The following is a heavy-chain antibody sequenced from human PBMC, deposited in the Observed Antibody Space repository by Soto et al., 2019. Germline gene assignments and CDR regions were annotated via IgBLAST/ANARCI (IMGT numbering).Heavy chain of an antibody. D-gene: IGHD2-15*01. J-gene: IGHJ1*01. CDR1: GGTFSNYA. Sequence: QVQLVQSGAEVKKPGSSVKVSCKASGGTFSNYAFSWVRQAPGQGLEWMGGIITLFETPNYEQKFQGRLTITADESTSTAYMELSSLRSEDTAVYYCATDEIGAMSTLGYSRSWAQGTRVTVSS. V-gene: IGHV1-69*01. CDR2: IITLFETP. CDR3: ATDEIGAMSTLGYSRS.